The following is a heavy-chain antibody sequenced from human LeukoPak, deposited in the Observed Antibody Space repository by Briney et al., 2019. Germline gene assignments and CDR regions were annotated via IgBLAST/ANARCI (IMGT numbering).Heavy chain of an antibody. CDR3: ARDRPGWDAFDI. J-gene: IGHJ3*02. CDR1: GGSISSYY. Sequence: SETLSLTCTVSGGSISSYYWSWIRQPPGKGLEWIGYIYYSGSTNYNPSLKGRVTISVDTSKNQFSLKLSSVTSAATAVYYCARDRPGWDAFDIWGQGTMVTVSS. CDR2: IYYSGST. V-gene: IGHV4-59*01.